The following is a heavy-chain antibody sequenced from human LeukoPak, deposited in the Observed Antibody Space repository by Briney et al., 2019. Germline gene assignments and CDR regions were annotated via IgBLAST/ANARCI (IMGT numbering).Heavy chain of an antibody. D-gene: IGHD4-23*01. CDR1: GGTFSSYA. CDR3: ARDRVGGTAVTGYYFDF. Sequence: ASVKVSCKASGGTFSSYAISWVRQAPGQGLEWMGWISAYNGNTNYAQKLQGRVTMTTDTSTSTAYMELRSLRSEDTAVYYCARDRVGGTAVTGYYFDFWGQGTLVTVSS. V-gene: IGHV1-18*01. CDR2: ISAYNGNT. J-gene: IGHJ4*02.